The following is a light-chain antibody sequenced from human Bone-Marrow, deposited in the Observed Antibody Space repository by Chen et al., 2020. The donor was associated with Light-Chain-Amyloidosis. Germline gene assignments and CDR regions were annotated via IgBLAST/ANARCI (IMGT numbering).Light chain of an antibody. Sequence: SYVLTQPSSVSVAPGQTATIACGGNNIGSTSVHWYQQTPGQAPLLVVDDDSDRPSGSPVVLSGSNSGNTATRTISRDEAGDEADYDCRVWERGSERPVFGVVTKLTGL. V-gene: IGLV3-21*02. CDR1: NIGSTS. CDR3: RVWERGSERPV. CDR2: DDS. J-gene: IGLJ3*02.